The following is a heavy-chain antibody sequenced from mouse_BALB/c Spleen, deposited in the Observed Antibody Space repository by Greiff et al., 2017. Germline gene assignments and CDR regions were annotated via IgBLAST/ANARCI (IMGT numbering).Heavy chain of an antibody. J-gene: IGHJ1*01. CDR3: ARGDGSSRYWYFDV. V-gene: IGHV1S29*02. D-gene: IGHD1-1*01. CDR1: GYTFTDYN. CDR2: IYPYNGGT. Sequence: VQLQQSGPELVKPGASVKISCKASGYTFTDYNMHWVKQSHGKSLEWIGYIYPYNGGTGYNQKFKSKATLTVDNSSSTAYMELRSLTSEDSAVYYCARGDGSSRYWYFDVWGAGTTVTVSS.